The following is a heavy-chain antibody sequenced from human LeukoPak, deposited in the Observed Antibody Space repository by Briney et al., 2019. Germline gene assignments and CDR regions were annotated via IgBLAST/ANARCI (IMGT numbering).Heavy chain of an antibody. Sequence: PGRSLRLSCAASGLTFSNYGMHWVRQAPGKGLEWVAVISYDGSNKYYADSEKGRFIISRDNSKNTLYLQMNSLRAEDTAVYYCAKDPSSGYSSGWPFDYWGQGTLVTVSS. J-gene: IGHJ4*02. CDR3: AKDPSSGYSSGWPFDY. V-gene: IGHV3-30*18. CDR1: GLTFSNYG. CDR2: ISYDGSNK. D-gene: IGHD6-19*01.